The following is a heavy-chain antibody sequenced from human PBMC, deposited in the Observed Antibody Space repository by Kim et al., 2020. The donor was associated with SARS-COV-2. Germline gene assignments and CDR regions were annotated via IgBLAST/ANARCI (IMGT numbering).Heavy chain of an antibody. CDR3: AKDLGLYCGGDCYSPFEY. CDR2: ISYDGSNK. CDR1: GFTFSSYG. V-gene: IGHV3-30*18. J-gene: IGHJ4*02. D-gene: IGHD2-21*02. Sequence: GGSLRLSCAASGFTFSSYGMHWVRQAPGKGLEWVAVISYDGSNKYYADSVKGRFTISRDNSKNTLYLQMNSLRAEDTAVYYCAKDLGLYCGGDCYSPFEYWGQGTLVTVSS.